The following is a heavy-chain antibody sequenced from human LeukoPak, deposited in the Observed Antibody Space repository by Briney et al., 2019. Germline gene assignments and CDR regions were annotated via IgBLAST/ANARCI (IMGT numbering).Heavy chain of an antibody. V-gene: IGHV3-7*03. J-gene: IGHJ6*02. Sequence: GGSLRLSCAASGFTFSSYWMNWTRQAPGKGLEWVASINHNGNVNYYVDSVKGRFTISRDNAKNSLYLQMSNLRAEDAAVYFCARGGGLDVWGQGATVTVSS. CDR2: INHNGNVN. CDR3: ARGGGLDV. CDR1: GFTFSSYW. D-gene: IGHD3-16*01.